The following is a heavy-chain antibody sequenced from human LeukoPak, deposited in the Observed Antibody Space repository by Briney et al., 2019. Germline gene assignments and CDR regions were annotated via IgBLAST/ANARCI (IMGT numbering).Heavy chain of an antibody. V-gene: IGHV1-2*02. J-gene: IGHJ4*02. CDR3: ARGLPGTTITGSFDY. Sequence: ASVKVSCKASGYTFTGYYVHWVRQAPGQGLEWMGWISPNSGGTNYAQKFQGRVTVTRDTSISTAYMELSSLRPDDTAVYYRARGLPGTTITGSFDYWGQGTLVTVSS. D-gene: IGHD5-24*01. CDR2: ISPNSGGT. CDR1: GYTFTGYY.